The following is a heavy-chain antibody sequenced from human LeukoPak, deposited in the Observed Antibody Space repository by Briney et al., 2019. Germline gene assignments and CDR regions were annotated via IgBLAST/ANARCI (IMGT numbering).Heavy chain of an antibody. CDR1: GYTFTSYG. D-gene: IGHD3-3*01. CDR3: ARLYDFWSGYYYPAPDYYYYGMDV. J-gene: IGHJ6*02. V-gene: IGHV1-18*01. Sequence: ASVKVSCKASGYTFTSYGISWVRQAPGQGLEWTGWISAYNGNTNYAQKLQGRVTMTTDTSTSTAYMELRSLRSDDTAVYYCARLYDFWSGYYYPAPDYYYYGMDVWGQGTTVTVSS. CDR2: ISAYNGNT.